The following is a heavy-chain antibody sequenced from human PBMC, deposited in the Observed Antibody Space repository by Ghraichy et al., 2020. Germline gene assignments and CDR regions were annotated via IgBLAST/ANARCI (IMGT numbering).Heavy chain of an antibody. V-gene: IGHV4-59*01. CDR2: IYYSGST. D-gene: IGHD3-3*01. J-gene: IGHJ4*02. CDR1: GGSISSYY. Sequence: SQTLSLTCTVSGGSISSYYWSWIRQPPGKGLEWIGYIYYSGSTNYNPSLKSRVTISVDTSKNQFSLKLSSVTAADTAVYYCARGYGTSFWSGSTFDYWGQGTLVTVSS. CDR3: ARGYGTSFWSGSTFDY.